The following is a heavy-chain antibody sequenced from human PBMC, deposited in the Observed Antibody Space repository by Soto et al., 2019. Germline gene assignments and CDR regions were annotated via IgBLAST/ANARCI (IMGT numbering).Heavy chain of an antibody. D-gene: IGHD3-3*01. CDR3: ARIGYDFWSGYIDY. V-gene: IGHV5-51*01. Sequence: GASRKISWXGSEYSFTSYWIGWVRQMRGKGLEWMGIIYPGDSDTRYSPSFQGQVTISADKSISTAYLQWSSLKASDTAIYYCARIGYDFWSGYIDYWGQGTLVTVS. CDR1: EYSFTSYW. CDR2: IYPGDSDT. J-gene: IGHJ4*02.